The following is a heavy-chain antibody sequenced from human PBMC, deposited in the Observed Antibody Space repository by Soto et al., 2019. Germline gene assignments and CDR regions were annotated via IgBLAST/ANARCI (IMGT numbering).Heavy chain of an antibody. Sequence: ASVKVSCKTSGYTFTNYVVSWVRQAPGQGLEWMGWISGSTGNASYAQNFQGRVTMTTDTSTSTAYMELRSLRSDDAAVYYCARSVTEEVMVVSLMAGMDVCGQ. J-gene: IGHJ6*01. V-gene: IGHV1-18*04. CDR2: ISGSTGNA. CDR1: GYTFTNYV. CDR3: ARSVTEEVMVVSLMAGMDV. D-gene: IGHD2-15*01.